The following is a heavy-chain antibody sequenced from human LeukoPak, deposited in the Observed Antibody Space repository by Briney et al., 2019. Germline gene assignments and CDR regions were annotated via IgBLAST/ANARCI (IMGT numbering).Heavy chain of an antibody. CDR2: ISSSGSTI. D-gene: IGHD3-10*02. Sequence: GGSLRLSCAASGFTFSSYEMNWVRQAPGKGLEWVSYISSSGSTIYYADSVKGRFTISRDNAKNSLYLQMNSRRPEDTAVYYCAELGITMIGGVWGKGTTVTISS. J-gene: IGHJ6*04. CDR3: AELGITMIGGV. V-gene: IGHV3-48*03. CDR1: GFTFSSYE.